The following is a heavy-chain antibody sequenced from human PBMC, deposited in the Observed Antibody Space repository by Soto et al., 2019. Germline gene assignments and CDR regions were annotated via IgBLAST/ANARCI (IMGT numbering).Heavy chain of an antibody. J-gene: IGHJ3*02. CDR3: AMTRLYDTGTNVYHRDALDI. V-gene: IGHV3-23*01. CDR2: ISGSGGRV. Sequence: EVQLLESGGGMVEPRGSLKLSCAASGFSFGTYVMNWVRQAPGKGLEWVSGISGSGGRVYSADSVKGRFTISRDNSRNTLYLQMNSLRAEDTAIYYCAMTRLYDTGTNVYHRDALDIWGQGTQVTVSS. CDR1: GFSFGTYV. D-gene: IGHD3-22*01.